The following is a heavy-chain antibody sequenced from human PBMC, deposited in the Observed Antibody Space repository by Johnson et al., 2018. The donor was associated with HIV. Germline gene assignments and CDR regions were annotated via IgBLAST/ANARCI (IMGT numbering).Heavy chain of an antibody. CDR2: IVYDGSKK. D-gene: IGHD1-1*01. V-gene: IGHV3-30*02. J-gene: IGHJ3*02. CDR1: GFTFSSNA. CDR3: ARGGIIHDAFDI. Sequence: QVQLVESGGGVVQPGGSLRLSCAASGFTFSSNAMHWVRQAPGKGLEWVAFIVYDGSKKYYADSVKGRFTISRDNSKNTLYLQMSSLRAEDTAVYYCARGGIIHDAFDIWGQGTMVTVSS.